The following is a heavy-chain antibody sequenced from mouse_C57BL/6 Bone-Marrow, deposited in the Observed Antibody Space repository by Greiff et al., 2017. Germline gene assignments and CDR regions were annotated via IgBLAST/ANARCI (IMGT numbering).Heavy chain of an antibody. J-gene: IGHJ3*01. CDR1: GFTFSDYG. CDR2: ISSGSSTI. CDR3: ARSDGYSFAY. Sequence: EVKVEESGGGLVKPGGSLKLSCAASGFTFSDYGMHWVRQAPEKGLEWVAYISSGSSTIYYADTVKGRFTISRDNAKNTLFLQMTSLRSEDTAMYYCARSDGYSFAYWGQGTLVTVSA. D-gene: IGHD2-3*01. V-gene: IGHV5-17*01.